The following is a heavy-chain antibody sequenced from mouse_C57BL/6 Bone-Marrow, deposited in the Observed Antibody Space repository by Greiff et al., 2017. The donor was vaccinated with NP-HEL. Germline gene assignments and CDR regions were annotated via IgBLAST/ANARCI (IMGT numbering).Heavy chain of an antibody. J-gene: IGHJ1*03. CDR3: ARQKDITTVVRYFDV. D-gene: IGHD1-1*01. V-gene: IGHV5-12*01. CDR1: GFTFSDYY. Sequence: EVQRVESGGGLVQPGGSLKLSCAASGFTFSDYYMYWVRQTPEKRLEWVAYISNGGGSTYYPDTVKGRFTISRDNAKNTLYLQMSRLKSEDTAMYYCARQKDITTVVRYFDVWGTGTTVTVSS. CDR2: ISNGGGST.